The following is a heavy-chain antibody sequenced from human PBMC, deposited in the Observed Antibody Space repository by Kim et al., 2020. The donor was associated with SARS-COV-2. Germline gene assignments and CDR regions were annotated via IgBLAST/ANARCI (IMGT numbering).Heavy chain of an antibody. CDR2: IFSDGTT. D-gene: IGHD3-16*01. Sequence: GGSLRLSCAASGFTVTTNYMTWVRQAPGKGLECVSVIFSDGTTSYADSVKGRFTITSDTSKNTLYLQMNSLGLEDRAGYYCARDKKTAYLCSLFGMDVWGQGATVTVSS. CDR3: ARDKKTAYLCSLFGMDV. CDR1: GFTVTTNY. V-gene: IGHV3-66*02. J-gene: IGHJ6*02.